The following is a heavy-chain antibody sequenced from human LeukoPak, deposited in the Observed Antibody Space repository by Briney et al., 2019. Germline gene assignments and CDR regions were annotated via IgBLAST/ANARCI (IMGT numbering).Heavy chain of an antibody. V-gene: IGHV4-59*01. CDR1: GGSISSYY. CDR3: ARGGGTVVTRVFDY. J-gene: IGHJ4*02. Sequence: PSETLSLTCTVSGGSISSYYWSCIRQPPGMGLEWIGYIFYIGSTNYNPSLKSRVTISVDTSKNQFSLKLSSVTAADTAVYYCARGGGTVVTRVFDYWGQGTLVTVSS. D-gene: IGHD4-23*01. CDR2: IFYIGST.